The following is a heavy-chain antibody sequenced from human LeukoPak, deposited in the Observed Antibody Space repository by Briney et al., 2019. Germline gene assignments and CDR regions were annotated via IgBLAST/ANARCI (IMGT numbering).Heavy chain of an antibody. D-gene: IGHD1-14*01. CDR3: ARGRRGYYYYYYYMDV. CDR2: INHSGST. J-gene: IGHJ6*03. Sequence: SETLSLTCAVYGGSFSGYYWSWIRQPPGQGLDWIGEINHSGSTNYNPSLKSRVTISVDTSKNQFSLKLSSVTAADTAVYYCARGRRGYYYYYYYMDVWGKGTTVTVSS. CDR1: GGSFSGYY. V-gene: IGHV4-34*01.